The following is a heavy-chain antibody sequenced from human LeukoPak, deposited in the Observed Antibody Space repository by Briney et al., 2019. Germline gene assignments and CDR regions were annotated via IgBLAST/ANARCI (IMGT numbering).Heavy chain of an antibody. D-gene: IGHD3-10*01. V-gene: IGHV1-46*01. CDR2: FYASDGST. J-gene: IGHJ4*02. CDR1: GYTFTTYY. CDR3: ATGLRWMVRGLIY. Sequence: ASEKVSCKASGYTFTTYYMHWVRQAPGQGLEWMGMFYASDGSTRYAQKFQGRVTMAKDTSTDTAYMELSSLRSEDTAVYHCATGLRWMVRGLIYWGQGTLVTVSS.